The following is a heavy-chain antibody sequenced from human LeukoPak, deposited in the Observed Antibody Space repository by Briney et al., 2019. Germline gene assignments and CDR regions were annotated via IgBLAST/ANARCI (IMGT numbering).Heavy chain of an antibody. D-gene: IGHD3-9*01. V-gene: IGHV4-31*03. CDR3: AREHVLRYFDWFDP. Sequence: SETLSLTCTVSGGSISSGGYYWSWIRQHPGKGLEWIGYIYYSGSTNYNPSLKSRVTISVDTSKNQFSLKLSSVTAADTAVYYCAREHVLRYFDWFDPWGQGTLVTVSS. CDR1: GGSISSGGYY. J-gene: IGHJ5*02. CDR2: IYYSGST.